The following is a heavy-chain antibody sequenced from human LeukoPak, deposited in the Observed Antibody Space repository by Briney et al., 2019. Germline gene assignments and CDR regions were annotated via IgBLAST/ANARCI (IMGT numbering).Heavy chain of an antibody. CDR2: ISSSSSYI. D-gene: IGHD3-22*01. CDR1: GFTFSSYS. CDR3: ARYNADSSAYWVNYYFDL. V-gene: IGHV3-21*01. J-gene: IGHJ2*01. Sequence: GGSLRLSCAASGFTFSSYSMNWVRQAPGKGLERVSSISSSSSYIYYADSVKGRFTISRDNAKNSLYLQMNSLRAEDTAVYYCARYNADSSAYWVNYYFDLWGRGTLVTVSS.